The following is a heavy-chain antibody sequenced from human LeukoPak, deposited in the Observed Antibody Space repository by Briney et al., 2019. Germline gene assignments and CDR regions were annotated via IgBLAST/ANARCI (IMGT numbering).Heavy chain of an antibody. Sequence: EASVKVSCKASGYTFTGYYMHWVRQAPGQGLEWMGRINPNSGGTNYAQKFQGRVTMTRVTSISTAYMELSRLRSDDTAVYYCARVGYSSLAFDIWGQGTMVTVSS. CDR3: ARVGYSSLAFDI. CDR2: INPNSGGT. J-gene: IGHJ3*02. D-gene: IGHD5-18*01. V-gene: IGHV1-2*06. CDR1: GYTFTGYY.